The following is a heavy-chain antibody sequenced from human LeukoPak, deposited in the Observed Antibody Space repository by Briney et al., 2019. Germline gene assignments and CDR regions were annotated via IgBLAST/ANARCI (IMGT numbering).Heavy chain of an antibody. CDR1: GFTFSSYG. Sequence: GRSLRLSCAASGFTFSSYGMHWVRQAPGKGLEWVAVISYDGSNKYYADSVKGRFTISRDNSKNTLYLQMNSLRTEDTAIYYCAKRGLPAAGNNWFDPWGQGAQVTVSS. D-gene: IGHD6-13*01. CDR2: ISYDGSNK. J-gene: IGHJ5*02. V-gene: IGHV3-30*18. CDR3: AKRGLPAAGNNWFDP.